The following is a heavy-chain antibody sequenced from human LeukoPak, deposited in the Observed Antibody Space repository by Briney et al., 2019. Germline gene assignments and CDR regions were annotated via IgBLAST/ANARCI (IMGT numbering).Heavy chain of an antibody. V-gene: IGHV4-34*01. CDR1: GGSFSGYY. Sequence: SETLSLTCAVYGGSFSGYYWSWIRQPPGKGLEWIGEINHSGSTNYNPSLKSRVTISVDTSKNQFSLKLSSVTAADTAVYYCAREKDDFWSPNGGAFDIWGQGTMVTVSS. CDR3: AREKDDFWSPNGGAFDI. D-gene: IGHD3-3*01. CDR2: INHSGST. J-gene: IGHJ3*02.